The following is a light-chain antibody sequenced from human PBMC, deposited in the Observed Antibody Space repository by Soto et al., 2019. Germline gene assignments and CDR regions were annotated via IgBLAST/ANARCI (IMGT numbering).Light chain of an antibody. Sequence: QSALTQPASVAGSPGQSITISCTGTSSDVGSYNLVSWYQQHPGKAPKLMIYEVSKRPSGVSNRFSGSKSGNTASLTISGLQAEDESDYYCCSYAGSSTGVFCGGTKVTVL. CDR3: CSYAGSSTGV. CDR1: SSDVGSYNL. CDR2: EVS. J-gene: IGLJ3*02. V-gene: IGLV2-23*02.